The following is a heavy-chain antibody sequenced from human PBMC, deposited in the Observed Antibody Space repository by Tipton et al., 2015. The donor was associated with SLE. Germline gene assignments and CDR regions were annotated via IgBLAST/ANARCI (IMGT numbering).Heavy chain of an antibody. CDR3: ARRREYGDFQGDGVDI. CDR2: IYPGDSEA. CDR1: EYSFSTYW. V-gene: IGHV5-51*01. Sequence: QSGPEVKKPGESLKISCKGSEYSFSTYWIGWVRLMPGKGLEWMGIIYPGDSEARYSPSFQGQVTFSADKSITTAYLQWSSLKASDAAIYYCARRREYGDFQGDGVDIWGQGTIVTVSS. J-gene: IGHJ3*02. D-gene: IGHD2-21*02.